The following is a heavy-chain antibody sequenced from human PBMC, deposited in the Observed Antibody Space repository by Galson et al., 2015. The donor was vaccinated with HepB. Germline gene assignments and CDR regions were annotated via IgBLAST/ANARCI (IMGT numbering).Heavy chain of an antibody. CDR2: ISYDGSNK. D-gene: IGHD1-26*01. CDR3: ARGPSVGATLFDY. CDR1: GFTFSSYA. Sequence: SLRLSCAASGFTFSSYAMHWVRQAPGKGLEWVAVISYDGSNKYYADSVKGRFTISRDNSKNTLYLQMNSLRAEDTAVYYCARGPSVGATLFDYWGQGTLVTVSS. J-gene: IGHJ4*02. V-gene: IGHV3-30*04.